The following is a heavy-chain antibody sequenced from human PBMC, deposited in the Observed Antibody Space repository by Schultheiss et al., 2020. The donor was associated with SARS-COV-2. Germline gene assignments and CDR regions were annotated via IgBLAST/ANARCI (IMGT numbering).Heavy chain of an antibody. J-gene: IGHJ6*02. CDR2: INHSGST. V-gene: IGHV4-34*01. D-gene: IGHD6-6*01. Sequence: GSLRLSCAASGFTFSSYAMSWIRQAPGKGLEWIGEINHSGSTNYNPSLKSRVTISVDTSKNQFSLKLSSVTAADTAVYYCARRNSSSKNGMDVWGQGTTVTVSS. CDR3: ARRNSSSKNGMDV. CDR1: GFTFSSYA.